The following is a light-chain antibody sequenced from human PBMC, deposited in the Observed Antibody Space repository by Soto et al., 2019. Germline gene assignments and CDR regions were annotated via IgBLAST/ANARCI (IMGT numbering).Light chain of an antibody. CDR2: AAS. Sequence: DIQMTQSPSSLSASVGDRFTITCRAIQGISNYLAWYQQKPGKVPKLLIYAASTLQSGVPSRFSGRGSGTDFTLTSSSLQPEDVAAYYCQKYNSAPQTFGQGTKVEI. V-gene: IGKV1-27*01. CDR1: QGISNY. CDR3: QKYNSAPQT. J-gene: IGKJ1*01.